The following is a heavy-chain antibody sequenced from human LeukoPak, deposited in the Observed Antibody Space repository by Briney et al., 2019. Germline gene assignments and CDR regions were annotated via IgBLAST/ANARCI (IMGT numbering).Heavy chain of an antibody. CDR2: IYTSGST. V-gene: IGHV4-4*07. J-gene: IGHJ6*03. CDR3: ARELLRGGYYYYYMDV. CDR1: GGSISSYY. D-gene: IGHD2-15*01. Sequence: SETLSLTCTVSGGSISSYYWSWIRQPAGKGLEWIGRIYTSGSTNYNPSLKSRVTMSVDTSKNQFSLKLSSVTAADTAVYYCARELLRGGYYYYYMDVWGKGTTVTVSS.